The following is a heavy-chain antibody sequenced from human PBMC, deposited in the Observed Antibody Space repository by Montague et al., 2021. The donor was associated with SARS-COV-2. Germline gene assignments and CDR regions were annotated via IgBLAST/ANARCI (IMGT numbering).Heavy chain of an antibody. CDR2: IYYSGST. D-gene: IGHD3-3*01. CDR3: ARAVSITIFGVVGWFDP. Sequence: TLSLTCTVSGGSISSGGYYWSWIRQHPGKGLEWIGYIYYSGSTYYNPSLKSRVTISVDTSKNQFSLKLSSVTAADTAVYYCARAVSITIFGVVGWFDPWGKGTTVTVSS. CDR1: GGSISSGGYY. V-gene: IGHV4-31*03. J-gene: IGHJ6*04.